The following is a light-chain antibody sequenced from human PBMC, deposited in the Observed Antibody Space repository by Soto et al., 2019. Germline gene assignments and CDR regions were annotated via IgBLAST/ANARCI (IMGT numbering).Light chain of an antibody. Sequence: QSVLTQPPSASEAPGQRVTISCSGSSSNIGSNPVTWYQQVPGTAPKVFIYSNNQRPSGVPDRFSGSKSGTSASLAISGLRSEDEADYYCNSYRRNTTFYVFGTGTKVTVL. V-gene: IGLV1-44*01. CDR3: NSYRRNTTFYV. CDR2: SNN. J-gene: IGLJ1*01. CDR1: SSNIGSNP.